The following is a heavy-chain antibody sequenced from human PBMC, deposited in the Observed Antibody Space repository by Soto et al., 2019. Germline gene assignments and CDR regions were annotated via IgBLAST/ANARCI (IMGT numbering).Heavy chain of an antibody. V-gene: IGHV3-23*01. CDR1: GLTFSRYA. Sequence: PGGSLRLSCAASGLTFSRYAMGWVRQAPGKGLEWVSVISGSGGNIHYADSVKGRFTISRDNSKNTLYLQMNSLRVEDTAVYKCATQDFRGTTGTTWGQGTLVTVSS. D-gene: IGHD1-1*01. CDR2: ISGSGGNI. CDR3: ATQDFRGTTGTT. J-gene: IGHJ4*02.